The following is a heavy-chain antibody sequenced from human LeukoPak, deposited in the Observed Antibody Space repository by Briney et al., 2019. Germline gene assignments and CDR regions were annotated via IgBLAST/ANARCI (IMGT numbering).Heavy chain of an antibody. V-gene: IGHV3-33*01. D-gene: IGHD3-10*01. CDR2: IWYDGSNK. Sequence: GGSLRLSCAASGFTFSSYGMHWVRQAPGKGLEWVAVIWYDGSNKYYADSVKGRFTISRDNSKNTLYPQMNSLRAEDTAVYYCAREGAQYYYGSGSPGFDYWGQGTLVTVSS. J-gene: IGHJ4*02. CDR3: AREGAQYYYGSGSPGFDY. CDR1: GFTFSSYG.